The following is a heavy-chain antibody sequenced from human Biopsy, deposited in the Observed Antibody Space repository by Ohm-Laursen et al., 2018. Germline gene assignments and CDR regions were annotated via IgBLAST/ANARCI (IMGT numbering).Heavy chain of an antibody. V-gene: IGHV3-23*01. CDR3: AKDRRTMRVWYFDL. J-gene: IGHJ2*01. D-gene: IGHD4/OR15-4a*01. Sequence: SLRLSCAASGFTFATYGMSWVRQAPGKGLEWVSGISSTGNSTYYADSVKGRFTTSRDNSKNTLYLQLNSLRVEDTALYYCAKDRRTMRVWYFDLWGRGTLVTVSS. CDR1: GFTFATYG. CDR2: ISSTGNST.